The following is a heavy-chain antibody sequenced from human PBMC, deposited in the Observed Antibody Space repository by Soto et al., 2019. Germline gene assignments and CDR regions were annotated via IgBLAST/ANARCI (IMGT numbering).Heavy chain of an antibody. CDR3: ARDPSHRNGYNYFFDY. CDR2: INPSGVTT. J-gene: IGHJ4*02. V-gene: IGHV1-46*04. D-gene: IGHD6-25*01. Sequence: QVQLVQSGAEVKKPGASVKVSCKASGYTFTSYYMHWVRQAPGQGLEWMGIINPSGVTTNYAQKLQGRFTMTRDTSTSTVYMELSSLRSEDTAVYYCARDPSHRNGYNYFFDYWGQGTLVTVSS. CDR1: GYTFTSYY.